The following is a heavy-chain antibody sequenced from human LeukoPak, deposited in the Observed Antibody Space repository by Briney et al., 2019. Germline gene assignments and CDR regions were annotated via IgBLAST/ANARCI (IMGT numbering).Heavy chain of an antibody. D-gene: IGHD3-10*01. J-gene: IGHJ6*03. V-gene: IGHV3-30*02. Sequence: GGSLRLSCAASGFTFSSYGMHWVRQAPGKGLEWVAFIRYDGSNKYYADSVKGRFTISRDNSKNTLYLQMNSLRAEDTAVYYCARAYYYGSGNYYYYMDVWGKGTTVTISS. CDR1: GFTFSSYG. CDR2: IRYDGSNK. CDR3: ARAYYYGSGNYYYYMDV.